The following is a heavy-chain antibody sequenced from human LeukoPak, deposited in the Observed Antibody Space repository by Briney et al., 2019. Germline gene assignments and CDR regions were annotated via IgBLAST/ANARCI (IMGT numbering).Heavy chain of an antibody. Sequence: SETLSLTCTVSGGSISSYYWSWIRQPPGKGLEWIGYIYYSGSTNYNPSLKSRVTISVDTSKNQFSLKLSSVTAADTAVYYCARPTKLQYCSSTSCYTSYYMDVWGKGTTVTVSS. CDR2: IYYSGST. D-gene: IGHD2-2*02. V-gene: IGHV4-59*01. CDR1: GGSISSYY. CDR3: ARPTKLQYCSSTSCYTSYYMDV. J-gene: IGHJ6*03.